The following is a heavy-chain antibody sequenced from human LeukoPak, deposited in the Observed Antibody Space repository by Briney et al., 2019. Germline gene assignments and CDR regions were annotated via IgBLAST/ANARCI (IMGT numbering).Heavy chain of an antibody. CDR3: AKEREYCGGDCYALNDC. V-gene: IGHV3-21*01. Sequence: PGGSLRLSCAASGFTFNSYSMNWVRQAPGKGLEWVSLINGRGSRIFYADSVKGRFTISRDNAKNSLYLQMNSLTAEDTAVYYCAKEREYCGGDCYALNDCWGQGTLVTVSS. CDR1: GFTFNSYS. CDR2: INGRGSRI. D-gene: IGHD2-21*01. J-gene: IGHJ4*02.